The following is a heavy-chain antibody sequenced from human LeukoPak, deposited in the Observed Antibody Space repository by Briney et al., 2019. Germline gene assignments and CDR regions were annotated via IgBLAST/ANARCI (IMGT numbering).Heavy chain of an antibody. J-gene: IGHJ6*02. CDR2: IYPGDSDT. CDR3: ARRGIDGMDV. D-gene: IGHD1-14*01. CDR1: GYSFTNYW. Sequence: GESLKISCKGSGYSFTNYWIGWVRQMPGKGLEWRGIIYPGDSDTRYRTSFQGQVTISVDKSISTAYLQRSMLMASAAAKYYSARRGIDGMDVWGQGTTVTVSS. V-gene: IGHV5-51*01.